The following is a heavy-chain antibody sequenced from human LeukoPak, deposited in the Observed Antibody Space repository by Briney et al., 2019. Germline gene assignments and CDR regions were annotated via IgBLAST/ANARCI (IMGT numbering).Heavy chain of an antibody. CDR1: GFTLSSYA. CDR2: ISGNAGST. Sequence: GGSLRLSCAASGFTLSSYAMSWVRLAPGKGLEWVSLISGNAGSTHYADSVKGRFTISRDITKNTLYLQMNSLRAENTATYYCAKDGLQSSEWSPPLNCWGQGILVIVSS. CDR3: AKDGLQSSEWSPPLNC. J-gene: IGHJ4*02. V-gene: IGHV3-23*01. D-gene: IGHD3-3*01.